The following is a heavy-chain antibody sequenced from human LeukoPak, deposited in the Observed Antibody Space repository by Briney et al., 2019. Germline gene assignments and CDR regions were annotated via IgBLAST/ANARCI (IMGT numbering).Heavy chain of an antibody. D-gene: IGHD6-13*01. CDR1: GFTFSYYW. J-gene: IGHJ4*02. Sequence: GVSLRLSCAASGFTFSYYWMHWVRQAPGEGLVWVSRISGDGSITDYADSVKGRFTISRDNAKNTLYLQMNSLRAEDSAMYYCGRLVEAGPAYWGQGTLVTVSS. V-gene: IGHV3-74*01. CDR3: GRLVEAGPAY. CDR2: ISGDGSIT.